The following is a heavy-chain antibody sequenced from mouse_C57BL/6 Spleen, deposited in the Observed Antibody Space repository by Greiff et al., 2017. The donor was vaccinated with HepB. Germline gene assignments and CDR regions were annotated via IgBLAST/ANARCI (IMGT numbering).Heavy chain of an antibody. CDR2: IWSGGST. V-gene: IGHV2-2*01. CDR3: ARKGPIYYGNHYAMDY. J-gene: IGHJ4*01. D-gene: IGHD2-1*01. Sequence: QVQLQQSGPGLVQPSQSLSITCTVSGFSLTSYGVHWVRQSPGKGLEWLGVIWSGGSTDYNAAFISRLSISKDNSKSQVFFKMNRLQADDTAIYYCARKGPIYYGNHYAMDYWGQGTSVTVSS. CDR1: GFSLTSYG.